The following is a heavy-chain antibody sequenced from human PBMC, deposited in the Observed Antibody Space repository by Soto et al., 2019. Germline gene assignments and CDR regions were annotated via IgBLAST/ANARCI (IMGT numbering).Heavy chain of an antibody. CDR3: SGEETRRRSGVLDY. CDR2: ISPSSSYI. D-gene: IGHD3-3*01. J-gene: IGHJ4*02. CDR1: GFTFSTYG. Sequence: EVQLVESGGGLVKPGGSLTISYAASGFTFSTYGMNWVRQAPGKGLEWVSSISPSSSYIYYADSVRGRFTISRDNHSNSLYLQMNSLRAEDTAVYYRSGEETRRRSGVLDYWGQGALVTLSS. V-gene: IGHV3-21*01.